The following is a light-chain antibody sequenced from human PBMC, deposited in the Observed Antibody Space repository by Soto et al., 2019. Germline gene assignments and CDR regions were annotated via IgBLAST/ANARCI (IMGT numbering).Light chain of an antibody. V-gene: IGLV1-40*01. CDR2: GNN. J-gene: IGLJ2*01. CDR3: QSFDSSLSVV. CDR1: SSNIGAGYD. Sequence: QAVVTQPPSVSGAPGQRVTISCTGSSSNIGAGYDVQWYQHLPGTAPKLLIYGNNNRPSGVPDRFSGSKSGTSAYLAITGLQAEDETHYYCQSFDSSLSVVFGGGTKVTVL.